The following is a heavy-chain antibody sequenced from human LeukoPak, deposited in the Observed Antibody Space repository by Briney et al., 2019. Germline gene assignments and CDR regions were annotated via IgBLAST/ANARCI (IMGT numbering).Heavy chain of an antibody. D-gene: IGHD6-6*01. J-gene: IGHJ5*02. Sequence: SETLSLTCAVSGGSISTSTNYWDWILQPPGKGLEWIGSHYYSGNTDYNPSLKSRVTISVDMSKNQFSLKLKSVTAADTAVYYCARRSVAARRGSRWFDPWGQGTLVTVSS. V-gene: IGHV4-39*01. CDR1: GGSISTSTNY. CDR2: HYYSGNT. CDR3: ARRSVAARRGSRWFDP.